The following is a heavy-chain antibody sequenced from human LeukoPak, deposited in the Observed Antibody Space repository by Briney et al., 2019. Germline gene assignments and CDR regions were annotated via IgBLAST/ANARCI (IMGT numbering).Heavy chain of an antibody. J-gene: IGHJ5*02. CDR2: IYYSGST. CDR1: GGSISSYY. D-gene: IGHD3-9*01. V-gene: IGHV4-59*08. Sequence: SETLSLTCTVSGGSISSYYWSWIRQPPGKGLEWIGYIYYSGSTNYNPSLKSRVTISVDTSKNQFSLKLSSVTAADTAVYYCARRASYYDILTGYRPYNWFDPWGQGTLVTVSS. CDR3: ARRASYYDILTGYRPYNWFDP.